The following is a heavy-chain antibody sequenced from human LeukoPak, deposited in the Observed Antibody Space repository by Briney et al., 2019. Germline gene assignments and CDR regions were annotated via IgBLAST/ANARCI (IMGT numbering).Heavy chain of an antibody. V-gene: IGHV3-11*05. CDR2: ISSSSSYT. CDR1: GFTFSDYY. CDR3: ARERLGELSYHDY. D-gene: IGHD3-16*02. Sequence: GGSLRLSCAASGFTFSDYYMSWIRQAPGKGLEWVSYISSSSSYTNYADSVKGRFTISRDNAKNSLYLQMNSLRADDTAVYYCARERLGELSYHDYWGQGTLVTVSS. J-gene: IGHJ4*02.